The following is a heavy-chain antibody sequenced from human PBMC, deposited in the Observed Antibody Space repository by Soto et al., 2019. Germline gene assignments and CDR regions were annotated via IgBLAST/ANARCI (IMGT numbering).Heavy chain of an antibody. Sequence: QVHLVQSGAEVKKPGSSVNVSCKASGGTFSNYAITWVRQAPGQGLEWVGRIIPIFGTTNVAQKFQGRVTRTAEESTTTAYMELSGLRSDDTAVYYCAKDGGADGYFGNWLDPWGQGTLVTVSS. J-gene: IGHJ5*02. CDR2: IIPIFGTT. D-gene: IGHD5-12*01. V-gene: IGHV1-69*15. CDR3: AKDGGADGYFGNWLDP. CDR1: GGTFSNYA.